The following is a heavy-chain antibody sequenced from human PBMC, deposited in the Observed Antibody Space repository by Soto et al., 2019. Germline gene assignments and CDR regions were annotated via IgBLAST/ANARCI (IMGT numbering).Heavy chain of an antibody. CDR3: ARDLAAGDY. Sequence: QMQLVQSGAEVKKPGASVKLSCRTSGYTFTHYYIHWVRQAPGQGLEWLAIINPASGSTNYAQDFQGRVTLTMVTSTTTVYMELSGLRAEDTAIFYCARDLAAGDYWGQGTLVTVSS. V-gene: IGHV1-46*01. D-gene: IGHD6-13*01. CDR1: GYTFTHYY. J-gene: IGHJ4*02. CDR2: INPASGST.